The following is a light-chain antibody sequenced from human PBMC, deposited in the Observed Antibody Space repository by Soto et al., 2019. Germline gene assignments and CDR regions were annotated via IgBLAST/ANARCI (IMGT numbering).Light chain of an antibody. V-gene: IGKV1-39*01. CDR1: QSISSY. J-gene: IGKJ5*01. CDR2: AAS. Sequence: DIQVTQSPSSLSASVGDRVTITCRASQSISSYLNWYQQKPGKAPKLLIYAASSLQSGVPSRFSGSGSGTDFTLTISSLQPEDFATYYCQQSYSTIPFGQGTLLEV. CDR3: QQSYSTIP.